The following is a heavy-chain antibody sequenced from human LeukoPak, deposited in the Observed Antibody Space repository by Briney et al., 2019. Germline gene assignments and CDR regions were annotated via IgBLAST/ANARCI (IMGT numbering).Heavy chain of an antibody. CDR2: ISSSSIYT. D-gene: IGHD6-13*01. Sequence: GGSLRLSCAAAGFTFSDYYMSWVRQAPGKGREWVSYISSSSIYTNYAESVKGRFTISRDNAKNSMYLQMNRLSAEDTAVYYCARDLKQQPGKGCYFDYWGQGTLVTVSS. CDR3: ARDLKQQPGKGCYFDY. J-gene: IGHJ4*02. V-gene: IGHV3-11*06. CDR1: GFTFSDYY.